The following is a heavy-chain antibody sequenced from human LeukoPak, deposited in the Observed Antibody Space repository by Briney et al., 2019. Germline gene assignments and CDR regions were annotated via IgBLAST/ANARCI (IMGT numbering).Heavy chain of an antibody. D-gene: IGHD1-1*01. J-gene: IGHJ4*02. CDR2: FSAYNGNT. CDR1: GYTFTSCG. CDR3: ARGGAVYNWNDAPTDC. V-gene: IGHV1-18*01. Sequence: ASVKLSCKASGYTFTSCGISCERRAPGQPLERMGWFSAYNGNTNNAKKLHGKVTMTTDTSTSTAYMALRSLRSADTAVYYCARGGAVYNWNDAPTDCWGKVTLVTVSS.